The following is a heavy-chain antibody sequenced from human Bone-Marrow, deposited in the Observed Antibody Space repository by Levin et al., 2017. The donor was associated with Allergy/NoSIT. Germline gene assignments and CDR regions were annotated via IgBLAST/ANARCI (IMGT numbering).Heavy chain of an antibody. CDR2: IIPIFGTA. V-gene: IGHV1-69*06. J-gene: IGHJ2*01. D-gene: IGHD2-15*01. CDR1: GGTFSSYA. CDR3: ARERGRCSGGSCYAEYWYFDL. Sequence: ASVKVSCKASGGTFSSYAISWVRQAPGQGLEWMGGIIPIFGTANYAQKFQGRVTITADKSTSTAYMELSSLRSEDTAVYYCARERGRCSGGSCYAEYWYFDLWGRGTLVTVSS.